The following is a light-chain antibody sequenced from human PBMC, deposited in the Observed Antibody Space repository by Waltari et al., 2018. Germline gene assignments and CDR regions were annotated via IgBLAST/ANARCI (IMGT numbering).Light chain of an antibody. CDR2: DVS. V-gene: IGLV2-14*03. Sequence: QSALTQPASVSGSPGQSITLSCTGTSSDVGGYNYVSWYQHHPGKAPKLMIFDVSSRPSGVPNLFSGSKSGNTASLTISGLQAEDEADYYCSSYTSSTTYVFGAGTKVTVL. CDR1: SSDVGGYNY. J-gene: IGLJ1*01. CDR3: SSYTSSTTYV.